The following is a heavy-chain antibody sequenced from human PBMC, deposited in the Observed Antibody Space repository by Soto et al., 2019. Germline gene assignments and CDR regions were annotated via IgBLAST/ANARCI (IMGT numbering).Heavy chain of an antibody. CDR2: IWYDGSNK. V-gene: IGHV3-33*01. D-gene: IGHD3-10*01. CDR3: ARDVWFGELYSSENYMDV. J-gene: IGHJ6*03. CDR1: GFTFSSYG. Sequence: GGSLRLSCAASGFTFSSYGMHWVRQAPGKGLEWVAVIWYDGSNKYYADSVKGRFTISRDNSKNTLYLQMNSLRAEDTAVYYCARDVWFGELYSSENYMDVWGKGTTVTVSS.